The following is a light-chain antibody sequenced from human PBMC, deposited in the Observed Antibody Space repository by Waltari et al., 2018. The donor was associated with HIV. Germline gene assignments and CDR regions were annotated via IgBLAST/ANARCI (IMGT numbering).Light chain of an antibody. J-gene: IGLJ2*01. V-gene: IGLV3-1*01. CDR2: EDS. CDR3: QAWDRSTVI. Sequence: YDLTQPPSVSVSPGQTANITCSGDKLGQKYAHWYQQKSGQSPVLLIYEDSKRRSGIPERFSGSISGDTATLTISGTQAEDEADYHCQAWDRSTVIFAGGTKLTVL. CDR1: KLGQKY.